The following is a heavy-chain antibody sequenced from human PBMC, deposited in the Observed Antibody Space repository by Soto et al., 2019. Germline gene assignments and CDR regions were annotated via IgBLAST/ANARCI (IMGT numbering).Heavy chain of an antibody. J-gene: IGHJ6*03. CDR2: NKHSGRT. Sequence: VFWGSCVGFYCGRILQHPRKGLEWIGGNKHSGRTNNNPPLQSRDTLSGDTSKNQFSLKLSSVTAADTAVYYCARGELVRGVIPRDYYYSYLAVWGKGTTVTVSS. CDR1: WGSCVGFY. CDR3: ARGELVRGVIPRDYYYSYLAV. V-gene: IGHV4-34*04. D-gene: IGHD3-10*01.